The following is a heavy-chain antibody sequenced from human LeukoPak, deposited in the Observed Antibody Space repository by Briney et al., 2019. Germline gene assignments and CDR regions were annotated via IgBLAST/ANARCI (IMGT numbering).Heavy chain of an antibody. CDR1: GFTFSTYS. CDR2: ISSSSTYI. Sequence: PGGSLRLSCAASGFTFSTYSMNWVRQAPGKGLEWVSSISSSSTYIYYADSVKGRFTISRDNAKNSLFLQMNSLRAEDTAVYYCARFALKTPPTDWGQGTLVTVSS. V-gene: IGHV3-21*01. CDR3: ARFALKTPPTD. J-gene: IGHJ4*02.